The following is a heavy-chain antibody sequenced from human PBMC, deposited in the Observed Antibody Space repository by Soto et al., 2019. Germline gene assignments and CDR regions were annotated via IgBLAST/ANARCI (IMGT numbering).Heavy chain of an antibody. V-gene: IGHV1-2*02. CDR1: RYTFSNYF. J-gene: IGHJ2*01. CDR2: VNPKRGGT. Sequence: QVQLVQSGAELKMPGASVRVSCKTYRYTFSNYFLHWLRQAPGQGPEWLGFVNPKRGGTEDAPSFQGRITMTRDTSINTVYLDLTEQTPDDTAMYYFATDSGIPGQFLYFDIWGRGTLVTVSS. CDR3: ATDSGIPGQFLYFDI.